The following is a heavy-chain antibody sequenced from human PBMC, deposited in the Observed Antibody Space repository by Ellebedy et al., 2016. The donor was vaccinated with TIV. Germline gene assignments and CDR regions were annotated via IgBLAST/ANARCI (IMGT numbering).Heavy chain of an antibody. J-gene: IGHJ3*02. CDR3: ARRGNYLEDAFDI. CDR2: IVGTGTTT. CDR1: GFTFSTYS. V-gene: IGHV3-48*02. Sequence: GGSLRLXXAASGFTFSTYSMNWVRQAAGKGLEWISYIVGTGTTTYYADSVKGRFTISRDNAKNSLYLQMNSLRDEDTAVYYCARRGNYLEDAFDIWGQGAMVIVSS. D-gene: IGHD1-26*01.